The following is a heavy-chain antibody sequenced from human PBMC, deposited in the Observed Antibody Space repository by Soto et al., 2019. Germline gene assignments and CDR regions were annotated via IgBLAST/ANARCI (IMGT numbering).Heavy chain of an antibody. J-gene: IGHJ4*02. CDR1: VGSVSIGSYC. V-gene: IGHV4-61*01. CDR2: ICNSGST. D-gene: IGHD2-21*01. Sequence: SETLSVTCTFSVGSVSIGSYCWSWIRQPPGKGLEWIGFICNSGSTNYKPSLKSRVTISVDTSKNQFSLKLNSVTAADTALYYCARDAAYSPFDHWGQGTMVTVSS. CDR3: ARDAAYSPFDH.